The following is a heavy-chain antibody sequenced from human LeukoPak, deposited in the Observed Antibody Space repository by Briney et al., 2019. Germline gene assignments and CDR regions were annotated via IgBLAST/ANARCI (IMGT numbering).Heavy chain of an antibody. J-gene: IGHJ3*02. CDR3: ARESNYDSSGYYVLDAFDI. Sequence: GGSLRLSCAASGFTFSSYSMNWVRQAPGKGLEWVSYITSSSSTIYYADSVKGRFTISRDNAKNSLYLQMNSLRAEDTAVYYCARESNYDSSGYYVLDAFDIWGQGTMVTVSS. CDR2: ITSSSSTI. V-gene: IGHV3-48*04. CDR1: GFTFSSYS. D-gene: IGHD3-22*01.